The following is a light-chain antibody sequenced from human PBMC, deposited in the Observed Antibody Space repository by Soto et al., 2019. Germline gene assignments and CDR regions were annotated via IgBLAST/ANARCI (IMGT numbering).Light chain of an antibody. V-gene: IGKV1-5*03. CDR3: QQYNDYSWK. Sequence: DIQMTQSPSTLSASVGDRVSINCRASQSISAWLAWYQQKPGKAPRLLIYKASTLEIWVPSRFSGSGSGTELTLTISSLQPDDVATYYGQQYNDYSWKFGQGTKVDI. CDR1: QSISAW. CDR2: KAS. J-gene: IGKJ1*01.